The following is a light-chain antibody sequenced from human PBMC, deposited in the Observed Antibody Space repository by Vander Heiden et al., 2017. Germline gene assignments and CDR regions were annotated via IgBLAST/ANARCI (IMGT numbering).Light chain of an antibody. Sequence: EIVLTQSPGTLSLSQGERATLSCRASQSVSSSYLAWYQQKPGQAPRLLIYGASSRATGIPDRFSGSGSGTDFTLTISRLEPEDFAVYYCQQYGSSLGYTFGQGTKLEIK. J-gene: IGKJ2*01. V-gene: IGKV3-20*01. CDR1: QSVSSSY. CDR2: GAS. CDR3: QQYGSSLGYT.